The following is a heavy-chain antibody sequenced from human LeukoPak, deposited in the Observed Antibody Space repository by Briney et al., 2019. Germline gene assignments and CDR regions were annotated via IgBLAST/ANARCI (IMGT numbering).Heavy chain of an antibody. V-gene: IGHV4-59*01. CDR1: GSSISSYY. CDR3: ARGAVLDY. J-gene: IGHJ4*02. CDR2: IYYSGST. D-gene: IGHD6-19*01. Sequence: PSETLSLTCTVSGSSISSYYWSWIRQPPGKGLEWIGYIYYSGSTNYNPSLKSRVTISVDTSKNQFSLKLSSVTAADTAVYYCARGAVLDYWGQGTLVTVSS.